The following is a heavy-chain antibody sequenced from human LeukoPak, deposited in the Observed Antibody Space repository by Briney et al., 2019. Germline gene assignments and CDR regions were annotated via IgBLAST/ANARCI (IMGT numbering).Heavy chain of an antibody. D-gene: IGHD2-2*01. Sequence: GGSLRRSCTASGFAFDEHGMSWVRQVPGKGLEWVSGISWSGGSTGYADPLRGRFTISRDNAKNSLYLQMDSLRAEDTALYYCARAPITSPFYFDYWGQGTLVTVSS. V-gene: IGHV3-20*04. CDR1: GFAFDEHG. CDR3: ARAPITSPFYFDY. CDR2: ISWSGGST. J-gene: IGHJ4*02.